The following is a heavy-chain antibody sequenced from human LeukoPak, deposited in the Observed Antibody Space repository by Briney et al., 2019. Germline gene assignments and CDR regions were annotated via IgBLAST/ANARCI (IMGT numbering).Heavy chain of an antibody. J-gene: IGHJ4*02. V-gene: IGHV4-30-4*08. D-gene: IGHD3-3*01. Sequence: SETLSLTCTVSGGSISSGDYYWSWIRQPPGKGLEWIGYIYYSGSTYYDPSLKSRVTISVDTSKNQFSLKLSSVTAADTAVYYCARAENFWSGSIDYWGQGTLVTVSS. CDR1: GGSISSGDYY. CDR3: ARAENFWSGSIDY. CDR2: IYYSGST.